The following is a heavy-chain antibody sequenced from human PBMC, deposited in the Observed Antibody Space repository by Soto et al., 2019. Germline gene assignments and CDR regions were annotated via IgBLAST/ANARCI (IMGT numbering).Heavy chain of an antibody. CDR3: ARVQLVGATYYWYFDL. Sequence: QVQLVQSGAEVKKPGASVKVSCKASGYTFTSYAMHWVRQAPGQRLEWMGWINAGNGNTKYSQKFQGRVTITRDTSASTAYMELSSLRSEDTAAYYCARVQLVGATYYWYFDLWGRGTLVTVSS. CDR1: GYTFTSYA. D-gene: IGHD1-26*01. J-gene: IGHJ2*01. CDR2: INAGNGNT. V-gene: IGHV1-3*01.